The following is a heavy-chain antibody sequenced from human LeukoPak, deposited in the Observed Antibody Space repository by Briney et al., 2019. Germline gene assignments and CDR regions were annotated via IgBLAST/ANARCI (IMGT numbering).Heavy chain of an antibody. V-gene: IGHV1-8*03. CDR1: GYSFTSYY. Sequence: GASVKVSCKASGYSFTSYYMHWVRQAPGQGLEWMGWINPNSGNTGYAQKFQGRVTITRNTSISTAYMELSSLRSEDTAVYYCARDQGSGWFPVWGQGTLVTVSS. D-gene: IGHD6-19*01. CDR2: INPNSGNT. J-gene: IGHJ4*02. CDR3: ARDQGSGWFPV.